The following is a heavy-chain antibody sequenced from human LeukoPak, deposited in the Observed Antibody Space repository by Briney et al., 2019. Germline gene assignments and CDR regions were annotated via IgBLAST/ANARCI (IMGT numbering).Heavy chain of an antibody. Sequence: GGSLRLSCAASGFTFSDYYMSWIRQAPGKGLEWVAYIRTDGSNVSYADSLKGRFTISRDNTKNTLYLEMNSLRAEDTAVYYCAREARRPNHWGHGTLVTVSS. CDR1: GFTFSDYY. CDR2: IRTDGSNV. J-gene: IGHJ5*02. CDR3: AREARRPNH. V-gene: IGHV3-11*01.